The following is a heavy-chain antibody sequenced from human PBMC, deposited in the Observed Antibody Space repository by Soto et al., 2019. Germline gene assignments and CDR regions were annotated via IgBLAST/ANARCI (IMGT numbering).Heavy chain of an antibody. Sequence: QVQLEQSGAEVKKPGSSVKVSCKASGGTFRTAAVSWVRQAPGQGLEWMGGIMPVFRTPDYAQKFHGRVTITADESTSTDYMELSGRRSDDTAVYYCARDNDRPQLGGNYYYILDDWGQGTTITVSS. CDR2: IMPVFRTP. V-gene: IGHV1-69*12. CDR3: ARDNDRPQLGGNYYYILDD. CDR1: GGTFRTAA. D-gene: IGHD2-8*01. J-gene: IGHJ6*02.